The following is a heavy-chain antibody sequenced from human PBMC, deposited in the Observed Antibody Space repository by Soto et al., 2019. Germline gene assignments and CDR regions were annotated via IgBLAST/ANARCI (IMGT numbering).Heavy chain of an antibody. J-gene: IGHJ3*02. CDR2: IVNNNGNT. V-gene: IGHV1-18*01. CDR3: ASVGVCSGDSCYSSPDDAFEI. Sequence: QAPLVQSGADVKKPGASVTVSCKASGYIFTNYGISWVRQAPGQGLEWMGWIVNNNGNTNYAQKINGRVTMTTDTPPRSPYMELASMRSDDTAVYYCASVGVCSGDSCYSSPDDAFEIWGQGTMVTVSS. D-gene: IGHD2-15*01. CDR1: GYIFTNYG.